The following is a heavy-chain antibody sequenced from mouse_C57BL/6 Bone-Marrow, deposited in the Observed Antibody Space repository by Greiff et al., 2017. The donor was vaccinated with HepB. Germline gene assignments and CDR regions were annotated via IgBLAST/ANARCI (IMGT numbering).Heavy chain of an antibody. D-gene: IGHD1-1*01. CDR3: AIGTVEGRWYFDV. J-gene: IGHJ1*03. Sequence: EVQRVESGGDLVKPGGSLKLSCAASGFTFSSYGMSWVRQTPDKRLEWVATISSGGSYTYYPDSVKGRFTISRDNAKNTLYLQMSGLKSEDTAMYYCAIGTVEGRWYFDVWGTGTTVTVSS. V-gene: IGHV5-6*01. CDR2: ISSGGSYT. CDR1: GFTFSSYG.